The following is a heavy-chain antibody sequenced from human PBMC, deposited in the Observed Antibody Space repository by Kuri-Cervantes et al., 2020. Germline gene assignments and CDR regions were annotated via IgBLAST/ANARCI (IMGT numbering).Heavy chain of an antibody. J-gene: IGHJ4*02. CDR3: AKGEVVTAIPMFFDY. CDR2: ISWNSGNI. V-gene: IGHV3-9*01. D-gene: IGHD2-21*02. CDR1: GFTFDDYG. Sequence: GGSLRLSCAASGFTFDDYGMGWVRQAPGKGLEWVSHISWNSGNIVYADSVKGRFTISRDKSKNTLYLQMNSLRAEDTAVYYCAKGEVVTAIPMFFDYWGQGTLVTVSS.